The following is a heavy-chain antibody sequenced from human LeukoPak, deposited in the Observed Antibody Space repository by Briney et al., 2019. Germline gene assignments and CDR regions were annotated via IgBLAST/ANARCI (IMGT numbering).Heavy chain of an antibody. Sequence: GSLRLSCAAYGFTFSSYWMSWVRQAPGKGLEWVANIKQDGSEKYYVDSVKGRFTISRDNAKNSLYLQMNSLRAEDTAVYYCARDGWATSVYWGQGTLVTVSS. CDR2: IKQDGSEK. V-gene: IGHV3-7*01. CDR3: ARDGWATSVY. CDR1: GFTFSSYW. J-gene: IGHJ4*02. D-gene: IGHD3-10*01.